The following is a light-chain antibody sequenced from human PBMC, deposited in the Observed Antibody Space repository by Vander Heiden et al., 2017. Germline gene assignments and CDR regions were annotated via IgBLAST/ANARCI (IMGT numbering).Light chain of an antibody. Sequence: DIQMTQSPSSLSASVGDRVTITCQASQDICNYLNWYQQKPGKAPKLLIYDASNLETGVPSRFSGSGSGTDFTFTISSLQPEDIATYYCQQYDNLLLLTFGGGTKVEIK. CDR3: QQYDNLLLLT. CDR1: QDICNY. V-gene: IGKV1-33*01. CDR2: DAS. J-gene: IGKJ4*01.